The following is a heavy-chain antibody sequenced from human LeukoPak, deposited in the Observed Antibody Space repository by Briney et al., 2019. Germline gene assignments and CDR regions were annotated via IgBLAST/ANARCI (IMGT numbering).Heavy chain of an antibody. CDR3: ARDQERQLDAFDI. CDR2: INHSGST. Sequence: SETLSLTCAVYGGSFSGYYWSWIRQPPGKGLEWIGEINHSGSTNYNPSLKSRVTISVDTSKNQFSLKLSSVTAADTAVYYCARDQERQLDAFDIWGQGTMVTVSS. D-gene: IGHD6-13*01. V-gene: IGHV4-34*01. J-gene: IGHJ3*02. CDR1: GGSFSGYY.